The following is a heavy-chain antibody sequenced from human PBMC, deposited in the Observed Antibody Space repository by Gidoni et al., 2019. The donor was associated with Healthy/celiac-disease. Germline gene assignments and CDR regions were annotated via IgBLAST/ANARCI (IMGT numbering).Heavy chain of an antibody. D-gene: IGHD2-21*01. CDR1: GFTFSSYA. Sequence: EVQLLESGGGLVQPGGSLRLPCAASGFTFSSYAMSWVRQAPGKGLEWVAAISGSGGSTYYADSVKGRFTISRDNSKNTLYLQMNSLRAEDTAVYYCAPCGGDCYFTWGQGTLVTVSS. V-gene: IGHV3-23*01. CDR2: ISGSGGST. J-gene: IGHJ5*02. CDR3: APCGGDCYFT.